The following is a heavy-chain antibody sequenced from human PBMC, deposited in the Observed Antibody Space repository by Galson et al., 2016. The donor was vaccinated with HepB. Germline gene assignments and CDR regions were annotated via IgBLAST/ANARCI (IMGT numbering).Heavy chain of an antibody. CDR3: ARDLLHLEDH. Sequence: SLRLSCAASGFAFSSYWMTWVRQTPGKRLEWLANIKQDGSEKYYLDSVKGRFTISRDNARNSLYLQMNSLRAEDTAVYYCARDLLHLEDHWGQGTLVTVSS. J-gene: IGHJ4*02. D-gene: IGHD3-3*01. CDR1: GFAFSSYW. V-gene: IGHV3-7*05. CDR2: IKQDGSEK.